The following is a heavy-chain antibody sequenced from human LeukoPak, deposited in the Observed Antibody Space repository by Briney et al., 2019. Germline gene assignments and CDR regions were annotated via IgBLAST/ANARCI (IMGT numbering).Heavy chain of an antibody. CDR3: SRNGIVDFDY. J-gene: IGHJ4*02. CDR1: GFAFDDFA. D-gene: IGHD1-26*01. CDR2: ISRRAYGGTA. V-gene: IGHV3-49*04. Sequence: GGSLRLSCTTSGFAFDDFAMSWVRQPAGKGLEWVGFISRRAYGGTAEYAASVKGRFIISRDDSKGIAHLQMNSLKTEATAVYYCSRNGIVDFDYWGQGSRVIVSP.